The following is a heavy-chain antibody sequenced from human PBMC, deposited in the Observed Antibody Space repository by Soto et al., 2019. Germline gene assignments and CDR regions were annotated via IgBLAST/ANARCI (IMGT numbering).Heavy chain of an antibody. CDR1: GYTFTIYY. D-gene: IGHD2-2*01. Sequence: ASVKVSCKASGYTFTIYYMHWVRQAPGQGLEWMGIINPSGGSTSYAQKFQGRVTMTRDTSTSTVYMELSSLRSEDTAVYYCARGRVVVPAAPSRDYYYMDVWGKGTTVTVSS. V-gene: IGHV1-46*03. CDR3: ARGRVVVPAAPSRDYYYMDV. J-gene: IGHJ6*03. CDR2: INPSGGST.